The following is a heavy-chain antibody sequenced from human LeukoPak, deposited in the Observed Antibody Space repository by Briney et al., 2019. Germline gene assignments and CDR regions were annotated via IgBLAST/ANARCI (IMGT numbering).Heavy chain of an antibody. CDR1: GFTFSSYS. CDR3: ARDYCSSTSCYTYYYYGMDV. J-gene: IGHJ6*02. V-gene: IGHV3-21*01. Sequence: GASLRLSCAASGFTFSSYSMNLVRQAPGKGLEWVSSISSSSSYIYHADSVKGRFTISRDNAKNSLYLQMNSLIAEDTAVYYCARDYCSSTSCYTYYYYGMDVWGQGTTVTVSS. D-gene: IGHD2-2*02. CDR2: ISSSSSYI.